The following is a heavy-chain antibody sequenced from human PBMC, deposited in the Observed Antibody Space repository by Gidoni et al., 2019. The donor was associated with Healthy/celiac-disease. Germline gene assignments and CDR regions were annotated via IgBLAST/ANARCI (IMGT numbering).Heavy chain of an antibody. V-gene: IGHV1-46*03. CDR3: ARVESYQDAFDI. CDR2: INPSVGST. CDR1: GYTFTSYY. Sequence: QVQLVQSGAEVKKPGASVKVSCKASGYTFTSYYMHWVRQAPGQGLEWMGIINPSVGSTSYAQKFQGRVTMTRYTSTSTVYMELSSLRSEATAVYYCARVESYQDAFDIWGQGTMVTVSS. J-gene: IGHJ3*02. D-gene: IGHD3-16*01.